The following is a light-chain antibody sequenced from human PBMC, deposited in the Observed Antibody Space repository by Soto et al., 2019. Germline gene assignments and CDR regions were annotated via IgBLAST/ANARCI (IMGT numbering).Light chain of an antibody. Sequence: IVLTQSPVTLSLSPWERATLSCRASQTASRMYLSWFQQKPGQAPRLLIYGTSARATGIPVRFSGSGSGTDFTLTISSLQPEDFAVYYCQQREHWPPITFGQGTRLEIK. CDR2: GTS. J-gene: IGKJ5*01. CDR1: QTASRMY. CDR3: QQREHWPPIT. V-gene: IGKV3D-7*01.